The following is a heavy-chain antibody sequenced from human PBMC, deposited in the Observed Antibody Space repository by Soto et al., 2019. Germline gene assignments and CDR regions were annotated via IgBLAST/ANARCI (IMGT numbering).Heavy chain of an antibody. V-gene: IGHV3-30-3*01. CDR1: GFTFSSYA. J-gene: IGHJ6*02. D-gene: IGHD3-3*01. CDR2: ISYDGSNK. Sequence: GSLRLSCAASGFTFSSYAMHWVRQAPGKGLEWVAVISYDGSNKYYADSVKGRFTISRDNSKNTLYLQMNSLRAEDTAVYYCAREKQITIFGVGPYGMDVWGQGTTVTVSS. CDR3: AREKQITIFGVGPYGMDV.